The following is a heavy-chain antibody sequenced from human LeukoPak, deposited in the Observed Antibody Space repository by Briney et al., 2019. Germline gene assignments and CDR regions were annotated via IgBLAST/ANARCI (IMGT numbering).Heavy chain of an antibody. CDR1: GGSISSSSYY. J-gene: IGHJ4*02. CDR3: ARVLGGYSSGPYFDY. V-gene: IGHV4-39*07. CDR2: IYYSGST. Sequence: PSETLSLTCTVSGGSISSSSYYWGWIRQPPGKGLEWIGSIYYSGSTYYNPSLKSRVTISVDTSKNQFSLKLSSVTAADTAVYYCARVLGGYSSGPYFDYWGQGTLVTVSS. D-gene: IGHD6-19*01.